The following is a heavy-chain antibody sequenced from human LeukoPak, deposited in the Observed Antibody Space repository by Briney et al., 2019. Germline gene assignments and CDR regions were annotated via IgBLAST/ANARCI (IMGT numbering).Heavy chain of an antibody. CDR3: AREAPGVGATPSGAFDI. D-gene: IGHD1-26*01. J-gene: IGHJ3*02. CDR2: IYYSGST. CDR1: GGSISSGDYY. V-gene: IGHV4-30-4*08. Sequence: SETLSLTCTVSGGSISSGDYYWSWIRQPPGKGLEWIGYIYYSGSTYYNPSLKSRVTISVDTSKNQFSLKLSSMTAADTAVYYCAREAPGVGATPSGAFDIWGQGTMVTVSS.